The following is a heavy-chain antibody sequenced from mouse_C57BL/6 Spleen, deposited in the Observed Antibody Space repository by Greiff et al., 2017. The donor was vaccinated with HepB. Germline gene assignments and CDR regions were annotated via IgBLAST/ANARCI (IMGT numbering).Heavy chain of an antibody. J-gene: IGHJ2*01. Sequence: VQLQQSGAELVKPGASVKLSCKASGYTFTSYWMQWVKQRPGQGLEWIGEIDPSDSYTNYNQKFKGKATLTVDTSSSTAYMQLSSLTSEDSAVYYCARTLNWAVYYFDYWGQGTTLTVSS. CDR3: ARTLNWAVYYFDY. CDR1: GYTFTSYW. D-gene: IGHD4-1*01. V-gene: IGHV1-50*01. CDR2: IDPSDSYT.